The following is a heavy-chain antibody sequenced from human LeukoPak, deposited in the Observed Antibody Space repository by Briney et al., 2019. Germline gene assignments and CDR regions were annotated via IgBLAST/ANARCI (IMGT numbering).Heavy chain of an antibody. V-gene: IGHV4-38-2*02. CDR3: ARKPALRYCSSTSCYGNIDY. J-gene: IGHJ4*02. D-gene: IGHD2-2*01. Sequence: PSETLSLTCTVSGYSISSGYYWGWIRQPPGKGLEWIGSIYHSGSTYYNPSLKSRVTISVDTSKNQFSLKLSSVTAADTAVYYCARKPALRYCSSTSCYGNIDYWGQGTLVTVSS. CDR2: IYHSGST. CDR1: GYSISSGYY.